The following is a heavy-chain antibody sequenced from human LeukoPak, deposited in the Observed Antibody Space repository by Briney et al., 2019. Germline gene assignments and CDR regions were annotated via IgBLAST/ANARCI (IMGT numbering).Heavy chain of an antibody. CDR3: ARASHDYGDYSHFDY. D-gene: IGHD4-17*01. J-gene: IGHJ4*02. CDR2: MYHSGNT. CDR1: GYSISSGYY. V-gene: IGHV4-38-2*02. Sequence: SETLSLTCTVSGYSISSGYYWGWIRQPPGKGLEWIGSMYHSGNTYYNPSLKSRVTISVDTSKNQLSLKLSSVTAADTAVYYCARASHDYGDYSHFDYWGQGTLVTVSS.